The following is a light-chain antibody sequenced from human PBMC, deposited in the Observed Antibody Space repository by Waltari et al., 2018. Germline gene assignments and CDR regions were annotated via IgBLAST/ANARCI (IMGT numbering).Light chain of an antibody. CDR1: QTIPSRY. V-gene: IGKV3-20*01. CDR3: QQYGTSPPWT. J-gene: IGKJ1*01. CDR2: GAS. Sequence: VLTQSPGTLSLSPGERATISCRASQTIPSRYLAWYQQRPGQAPRLLIYGASSRATGIPDRFSGSGSGTDFTLTISRLEPEDFAVYYCQQYGTSPPWTFGPGTKVEIK.